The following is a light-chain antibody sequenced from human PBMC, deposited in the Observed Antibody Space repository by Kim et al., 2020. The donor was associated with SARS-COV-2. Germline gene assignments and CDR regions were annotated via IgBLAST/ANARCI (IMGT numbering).Light chain of an antibody. CDR3: CSYAGSYTYV. CDR2: DVS. V-gene: IGLV2-11*01. J-gene: IGLJ1*01. Sequence: GQSFTMSSTGTSSDVGGYNYVSWYQQHPGKAPKLMIYDVSKRPSGVPDRFSGSKSGNTASLTISGLQAEDEADYYCCSYAGSYTYVFGTGTKVTVL. CDR1: SSDVGGYNY.